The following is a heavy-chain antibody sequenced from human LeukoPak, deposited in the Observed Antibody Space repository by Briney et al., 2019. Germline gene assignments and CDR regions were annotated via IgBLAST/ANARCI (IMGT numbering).Heavy chain of an antibody. CDR2: ISAYNGNT. Sequence: GASVKVSCKASGYTFTSYAISWVRQAPGQGLEWMGWISAYNGNTNSAQKLQGRVTMTTDTSTSTAYMELSSLRSEDTAVYYCASSNYYDSSGYLPMGYWGQGTLVTVSS. CDR3: ASSNYYDSSGYLPMGY. D-gene: IGHD3-22*01. J-gene: IGHJ4*02. CDR1: GYTFTSYA. V-gene: IGHV1-18*01.